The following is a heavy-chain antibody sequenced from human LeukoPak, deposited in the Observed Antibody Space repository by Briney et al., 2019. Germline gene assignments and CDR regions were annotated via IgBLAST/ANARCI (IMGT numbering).Heavy chain of an antibody. CDR2: IYTSGST. D-gene: IGHD3-10*01. J-gene: IGHJ3*02. CDR3: ARDATMVRGVPVAFDI. V-gene: IGHV4-4*07. Sequence: PSETLSLTCTVSGGSISSYYWSWIRQPAGKGLEWIGRIYTSGSTNYNPSLKSRVTMSVDTSKNQFSLKLSSVTAADTAVYYCARDATMVRGVPVAFDIWGQGTMVTVSS. CDR1: GGSISSYY.